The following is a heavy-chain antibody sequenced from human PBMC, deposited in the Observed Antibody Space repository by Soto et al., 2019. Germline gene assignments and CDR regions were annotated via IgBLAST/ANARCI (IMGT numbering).Heavy chain of an antibody. V-gene: IGHV3-64D*06. Sequence: GGSLRLSCSASGFTFSSYAMHWVRQAPGKGLEYVSAISSNGGSTYYADSVKGRFTISRDNSKNTLYLQMSSLRAEDTAVYYCVKDLPVGWTFGELYYFDYWGQGTLVTVSS. D-gene: IGHD3-10*01. CDR2: ISSNGGST. CDR1: GFTFSSYA. CDR3: VKDLPVGWTFGELYYFDY. J-gene: IGHJ4*02.